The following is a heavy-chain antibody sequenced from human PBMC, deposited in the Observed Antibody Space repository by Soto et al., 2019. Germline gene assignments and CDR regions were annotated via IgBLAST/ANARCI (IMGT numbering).Heavy chain of an antibody. J-gene: IGHJ3*02. V-gene: IGHV6-1*01. D-gene: IGHD3-22*01. CDR2: TYYRSKWYN. CDR3: ARDRGYYSDSSGYDAFDI. CDR1: GDSVSSNIAA. Sequence: SQTLSLTCAISGDSVSSNIAAWNWIRQSPSRGLEWLGRTYYRSKWYNDYAVSVKSRITINPDTSKNQFSLQLNSVTPEDTAVYYCARDRGYYSDSSGYDAFDIWGQGTMVTVSS.